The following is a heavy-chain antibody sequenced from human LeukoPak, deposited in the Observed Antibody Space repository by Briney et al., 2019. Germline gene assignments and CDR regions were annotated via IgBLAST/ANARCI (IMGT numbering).Heavy chain of an antibody. D-gene: IGHD6-19*01. V-gene: IGHV3-23*01. J-gene: IGHJ4*02. CDR2: ISGSGGST. Sequence: PGGSLRLSCAASGFTFSTYAMSWVRQAPGKGLEWVSGISGSGGSTYYADSLKGRFTISRDNSKNTLYLQVNSLRAEDTAVYYCAKVVVTGWYFDYWGQGALVTVSS. CDR3: AKVVVTGWYFDY. CDR1: GFTFSTYA.